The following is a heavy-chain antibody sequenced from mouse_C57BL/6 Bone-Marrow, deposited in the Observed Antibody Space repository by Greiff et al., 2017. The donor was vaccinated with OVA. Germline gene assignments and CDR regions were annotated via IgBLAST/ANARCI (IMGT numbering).Heavy chain of an antibody. Sequence: QVQLQQSGAELVRPGTSVKLSCKASGYTFTSYWMHWVKQRPGQGLEWIGVIDPSDSYTNYNQKFKGKATLTVDTSSSTASMQLSSLTSEDAAVYYCARSYYSNYGGFADWGQGTPVTVSA. CDR2: IDPSDSYT. D-gene: IGHD2-5*01. CDR1: GYTFTSYW. V-gene: IGHV1-59*01. CDR3: ARSYYSNYGGFAD. J-gene: IGHJ3*01.